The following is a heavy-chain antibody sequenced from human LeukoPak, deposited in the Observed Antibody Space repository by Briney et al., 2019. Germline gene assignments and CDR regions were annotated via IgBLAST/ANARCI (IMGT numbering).Heavy chain of an antibody. V-gene: IGHV1-69*13. J-gene: IGHJ4*02. Sequence: SVTVSCKASGGTFSSYAISWVRQAPGQGLEWMGGIIPIFGTANYAQKFQGRVTITADESTSTAYMELSSLRSEDTAVYYCARDLDSSGWSPFDYWGQGTLVTVSS. D-gene: IGHD6-19*01. CDR3: ARDLDSSGWSPFDY. CDR1: GGTFSSYA. CDR2: IIPIFGTA.